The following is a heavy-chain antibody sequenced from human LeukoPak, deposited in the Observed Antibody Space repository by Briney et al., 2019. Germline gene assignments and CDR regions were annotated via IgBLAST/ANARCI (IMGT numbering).Heavy chain of an antibody. CDR3: ARAAAKLRILSAYFDY. V-gene: IGHV1-69*05. CDR1: GFTFSSYA. D-gene: IGHD1-7*01. CDR2: IIPIFGTA. J-gene: IGHJ4*02. Sequence: PGGSLRLSCAASGFTFSSYAISWVRQAPGQGLEWMGGIIPIFGTANYAQKFQGRVTITTDESTSTAYMELSSLRSEDTAVYYCARAAAKLRILSAYFDYWGQGTLVTVSS.